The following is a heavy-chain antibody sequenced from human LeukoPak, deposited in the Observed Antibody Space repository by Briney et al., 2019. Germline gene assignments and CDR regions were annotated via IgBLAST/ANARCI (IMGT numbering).Heavy chain of an antibody. D-gene: IGHD3-10*01. CDR2: INPSGGST. Sequence: ASVKVSCKASGYTFTSYYMHWVRQAPGQGLEWMGIINPSGGSTSYAQKFQGRVTMTRDTSTSTVYMELSSLRSEDTAVYYCAREKGPYYYGSGSYWEPDYWGQGTLVTVSS. J-gene: IGHJ4*02. CDR1: GYTFTSYY. V-gene: IGHV1-46*01. CDR3: AREKGPYYYGSGSYWEPDY.